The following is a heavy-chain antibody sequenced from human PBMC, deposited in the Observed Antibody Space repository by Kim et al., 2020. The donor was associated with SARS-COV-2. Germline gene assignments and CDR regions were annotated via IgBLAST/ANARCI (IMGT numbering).Heavy chain of an antibody. CDR3: ARADCSSTTCYAGGDY. J-gene: IGHJ4*02. D-gene: IGHD2-2*01. V-gene: IGHV4-4*06. Sequence: PSLQSRVTMSVDTSKNQFSLRLRSVTAADTAIYYCARADCSSTTCYAGGDYWGQGTLVTVSS.